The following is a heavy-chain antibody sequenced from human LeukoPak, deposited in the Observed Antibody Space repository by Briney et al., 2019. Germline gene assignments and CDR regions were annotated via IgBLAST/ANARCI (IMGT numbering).Heavy chain of an antibody. V-gene: IGHV4-59*01. CDR3: ARGNSGYDYAFDI. CDR1: GGSISSYY. J-gene: IGHJ3*02. CDR2: IYSSGST. Sequence: SETLSLTCTVSGGSISSYYWSWIRQPPGEGLEWIGYIYSSGSTNYNPSLKSRVTISLDTSKNQFSLRVSSVTSADTAVYYCARGNSGYDYAFDIWGQGTMVTVSS. D-gene: IGHD5-12*01.